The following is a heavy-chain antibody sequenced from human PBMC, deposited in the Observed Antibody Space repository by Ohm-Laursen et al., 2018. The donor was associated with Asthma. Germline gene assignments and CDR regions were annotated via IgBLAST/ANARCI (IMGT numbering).Heavy chain of an antibody. D-gene: IGHD6-13*01. CDR2: ISYDGSNK. CDR1: GFTFSSYA. Sequence: RSLRLSCAASGFTFSSYAMHWVRQAPGKGLEWVAVISYDGSNKYYADSVKGRFTISRDNSKNTLYLQMNSLRAEDTAVYYCARDLGYSSAFDIWGQGTMVTVSS. J-gene: IGHJ3*02. CDR3: ARDLGYSSAFDI. V-gene: IGHV3-30-3*01.